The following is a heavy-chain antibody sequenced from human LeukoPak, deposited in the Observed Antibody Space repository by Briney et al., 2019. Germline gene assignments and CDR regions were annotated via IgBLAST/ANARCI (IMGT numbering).Heavy chain of an antibody. J-gene: IGHJ6*03. CDR3: ARGRRSIEVVVAARQKYYYYYMDV. D-gene: IGHD2-15*01. Sequence: SETLSLTCTVSGGSISSSSYYWGWIRQPPGKGLEWIGSIYYSGSTYYNPSLKSRVTISVDTSKNQFSLILSSVTAADTAVYYCARGRRSIEVVVAARQKYYYYYMDVWGKGTTVTVSS. V-gene: IGHV4-39*07. CDR2: IYYSGST. CDR1: GGSISSSSYY.